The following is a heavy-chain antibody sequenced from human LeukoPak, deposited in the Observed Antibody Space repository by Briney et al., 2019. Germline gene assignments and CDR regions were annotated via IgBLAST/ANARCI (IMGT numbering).Heavy chain of an antibody. D-gene: IGHD2-2*01. Sequence: GSSVKVSCKASGGTFSSYAISWVRQAPGHGLEWMGRIIPIFGIANYAQKFQGRVTITADKSTSTAYMELSSLRSEDTAVYYCARGDCSSTSCSFDYWGQGTLVTVSS. J-gene: IGHJ4*02. CDR1: GGTFSSYA. CDR3: ARGDCSSTSCSFDY. V-gene: IGHV1-69*04. CDR2: IIPIFGIA.